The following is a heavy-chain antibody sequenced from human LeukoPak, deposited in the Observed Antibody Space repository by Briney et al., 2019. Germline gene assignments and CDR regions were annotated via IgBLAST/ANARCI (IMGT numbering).Heavy chain of an antibody. Sequence: SETLSLTCGVYGGSFSGYHWSWIRQPPGKGLEWIGYIYSSGSTEYKPSLKSRATISADTSKNQFSLKLTSVTAADTAIYYCARRNDFDVWGQGTMVTVSS. CDR1: GGSFSGYH. V-gene: IGHV4-4*08. J-gene: IGHJ3*01. CDR3: ARRNDFDV. CDR2: IYSSGST.